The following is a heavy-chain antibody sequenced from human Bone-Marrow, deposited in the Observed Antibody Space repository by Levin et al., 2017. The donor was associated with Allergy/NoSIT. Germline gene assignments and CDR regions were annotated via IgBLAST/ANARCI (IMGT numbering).Heavy chain of an antibody. V-gene: IGHV1-24*01. J-gene: IGHJ6*02. CDR2: FDPDDGKT. CDR3: ATSRLQYLRPWYYGMDV. Sequence: GESLKISCKVSGFTLTELSVHWVRQAPGKGLEWMGGFDPDDGKTVYAQKFQGRVTMIEDTSTDTAYMEVSSLTSEDTAVYYCATSRLQYLRPWYYGMDVWGQGTTVTVSS. D-gene: IGHD2-2*01. CDR1: GFTLTELS.